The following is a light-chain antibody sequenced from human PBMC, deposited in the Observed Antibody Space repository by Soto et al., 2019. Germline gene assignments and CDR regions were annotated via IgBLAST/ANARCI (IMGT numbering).Light chain of an antibody. V-gene: IGKV3-11*01. CDR3: QQHSHWPLWP. Sequence: SAAAVSLKKGERATLSGGGSQSVSSYLAWYQQQPGQAPRLLIYDASNRATGIPARFSVSVSGTDFALTISSLEPEEFAFYYCQQHSHWPLWPFCQGTKVDIK. J-gene: IGKJ1*01. CDR2: DAS. CDR1: QSVSSY.